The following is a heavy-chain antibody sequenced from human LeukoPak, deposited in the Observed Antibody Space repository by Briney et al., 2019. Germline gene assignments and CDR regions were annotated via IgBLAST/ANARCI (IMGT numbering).Heavy chain of an antibody. CDR1: GYTFTGYY. J-gene: IGHJ4*02. CDR3: ARALSSYYYDSSGYGHLDY. Sequence: GASVKVSCKASGYTFTGYYMHWVRQAPGQGLEWMGWINPNSGGTNYAQKLQGRVTMTTDTSTSTAYMELRSLRSDDTAVYYCARALSSYYYDSSGYGHLDYWGQGTLVTVSS. D-gene: IGHD3-22*01. V-gene: IGHV1-2*02. CDR2: INPNSGGT.